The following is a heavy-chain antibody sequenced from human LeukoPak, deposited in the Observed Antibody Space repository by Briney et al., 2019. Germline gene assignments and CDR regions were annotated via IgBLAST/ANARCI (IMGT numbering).Heavy chain of an antibody. D-gene: IGHD1-26*01. CDR2: VNPDSGDT. CDR3: ATSPYSGSYPFDY. Sequence: ASVKVSCKASGNSFTSYHVNWVRQAPGQGLEWMGAVNPDSGDTVYAQKFQGRVTMTRDASISTAYLELSRLRSDDTAVYYCATSPYSGSYPFDYWGQGTLVTVSS. J-gene: IGHJ4*02. CDR1: GNSFTSYH. V-gene: IGHV1-8*01.